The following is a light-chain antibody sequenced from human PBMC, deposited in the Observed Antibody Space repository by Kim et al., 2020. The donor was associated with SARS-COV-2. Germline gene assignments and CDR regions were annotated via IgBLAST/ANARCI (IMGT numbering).Light chain of an antibody. CDR2: RNN. J-gene: IGLJ1*01. CDR3: AAWDDSLSAYV. CDR1: SSNIGSNY. Sequence: ELTQPPSASGTPGQRVTISCSGSSSNIGSNYVYWYQQLPGTAPKLLIYRNNQRPSGVPDRFSGSKSGTSASLAISGLRSEDEADYYCAAWDDSLSAYVFGTGTKVTVL. V-gene: IGLV1-47*01.